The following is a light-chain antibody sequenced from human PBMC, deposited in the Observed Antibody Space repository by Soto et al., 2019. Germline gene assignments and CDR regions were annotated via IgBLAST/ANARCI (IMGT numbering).Light chain of an antibody. CDR3: QKYGSSPTRT. CDR1: QSVSSNY. V-gene: IGKV3-20*01. Sequence: ESVLTPSPGTMSLSPVEMAPLSGIALQSVSSNYLAWYQQKPGQAPRLLIYGASTRATGIPDRFSGSGSGTAFTLPISRLEPEDSAVYYCQKYGSSPTRTFG. CDR2: GAS. J-gene: IGKJ1*01.